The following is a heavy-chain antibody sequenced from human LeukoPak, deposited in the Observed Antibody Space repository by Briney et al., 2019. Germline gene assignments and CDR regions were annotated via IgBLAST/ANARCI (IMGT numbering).Heavy chain of an antibody. CDR1: GFTFDDDT. CDR3: ASEVGYRSLGY. D-gene: IGHD3-3*01. V-gene: IGHV3-43*01. Sequence: GGSLRLSCAASGFTFDDDTMHWVRQTPGRGLEWVSFITWKSHRTHYADSVKGRFTVSRDNSEDSLYLQMNSLRTEDTGLYHCASEVGYRSLGYLGQGTLVTVSS. CDR2: ITWKSHRT. J-gene: IGHJ4*02.